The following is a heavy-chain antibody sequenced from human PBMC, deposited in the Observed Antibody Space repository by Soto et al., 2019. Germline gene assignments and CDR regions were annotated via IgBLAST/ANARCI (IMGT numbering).Heavy chain of an antibody. V-gene: IGHV3-9*01. J-gene: IGHJ6*03. CDR3: AKEGQLPQYYYYYMDV. CDR2: ISWNSGSI. CDR1: GFTFDDYA. D-gene: IGHD2-2*01. Sequence: GGSLRLSCAASGFTFDDYAMHWVRQAPGKGLEWVSGISWNSGSIGYADSVKGRFTISRDNAKNSLYLQMNSLRAEDTALYYCAKEGQLPQYYYYYMDVWGKGTTVTVSS.